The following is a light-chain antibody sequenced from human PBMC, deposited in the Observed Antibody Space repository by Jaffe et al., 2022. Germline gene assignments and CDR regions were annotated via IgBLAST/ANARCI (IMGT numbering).Light chain of an antibody. CDR3: CSYAGDYTPLWV. CDR1: SSDIGGYDY. V-gene: IGLV2-11*01. J-gene: IGLJ3*02. CDR2: DVI. Sequence: QSALTQPRSVSGSPGQSVTISCTGTSSDIGGYDYVSWYQQHPGKAPKLMIYDVIKRPSGVPDRFSGSKSGNTASLTISGLQAEDEADYYCCSYAGDYTPLWVFGGGTKLTVL.